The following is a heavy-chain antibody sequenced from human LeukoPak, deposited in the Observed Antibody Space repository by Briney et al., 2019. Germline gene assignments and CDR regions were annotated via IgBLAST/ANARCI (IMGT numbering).Heavy chain of an antibody. D-gene: IGHD3-16*01. J-gene: IGHJ6*02. V-gene: IGHV3-7*03. Sequence: GGSLRLSCAASGFTFSTFAMSWARQAPGKGLEWVASINHNGNVNYYVDSVKGRFTISRDNAKNSLYLQMSNLRAEDTAVYFCARGGGLDVWGQGATVTVSS. CDR2: INHNGNVN. CDR1: GFTFSTFA. CDR3: ARGGGLDV.